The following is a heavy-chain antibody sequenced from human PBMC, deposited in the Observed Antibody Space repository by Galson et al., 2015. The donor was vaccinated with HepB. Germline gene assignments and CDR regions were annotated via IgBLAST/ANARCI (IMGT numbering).Heavy chain of an antibody. CDR3: ARDRRPSSGWYPVDY. V-gene: IGHV3-33*01. J-gene: IGHJ4*02. Sequence: SLRLSCAASGFTFSSYGMHWVRQAPGKGLEWVAVIWYDGSNKYYADSVKGRFTISRDNSKNTLYLQMNSLRAEDTAVYYCARDRRPSSGWYPVDYWSQGTLVTVSS. D-gene: IGHD6-19*01. CDR1: GFTFSSYG. CDR2: IWYDGSNK.